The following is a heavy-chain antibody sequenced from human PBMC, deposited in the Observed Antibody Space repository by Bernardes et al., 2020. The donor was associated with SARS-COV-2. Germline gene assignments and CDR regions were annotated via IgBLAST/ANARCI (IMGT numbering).Heavy chain of an antibody. V-gene: IGHV4-34*01. CDR2: INYSGST. Sequence: SETLSLTCAVYGGSLSGYYWNWIRQPPGKGLEWIGEINYSGSTNYNPSLKSRVTISVDTSKNQFSLKLTSVTAADTAVYYCVRAVWGIWYFDLWGQGTLVTVSS. J-gene: IGHJ2*01. CDR1: GGSLSGYY. D-gene: IGHD3-16*01. CDR3: VRAVWGIWYFDL.